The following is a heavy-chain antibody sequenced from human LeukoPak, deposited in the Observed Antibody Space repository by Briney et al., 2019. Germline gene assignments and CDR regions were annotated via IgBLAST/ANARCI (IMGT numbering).Heavy chain of an antibody. J-gene: IGHJ6*03. Sequence: SVKVSCKASGGTFSSYAISWVRQAPGQGLEWMGGIIPIFGTANYAQKFQGRVTITADKSTSTAYMELSSLRSEDTAVYYCARCVAYGDYVPRCYYYYYMDVWGKGTTVTVSS. CDR3: ARCVAYGDYVPRCYYYYYMDV. V-gene: IGHV1-69*06. CDR2: IIPIFGTA. CDR1: GGTFSSYA. D-gene: IGHD4-17*01.